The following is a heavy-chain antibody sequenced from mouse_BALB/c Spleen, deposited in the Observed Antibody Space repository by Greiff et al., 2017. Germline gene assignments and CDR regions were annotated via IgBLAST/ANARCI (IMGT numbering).Heavy chain of an antibody. J-gene: IGHJ3*01. Sequence: VKLMESGPGLVAPSQSLSITCTVSGFSLTSYDISWIRQPPGKGLEWLGVIWTGGGTNYNSAFMSRLSISKDNSKSQVFLKMNSLQTDDTAIYYCVRIHREFAYWGQGTLVTVSA. D-gene: IGHD3-1*01. V-gene: IGHV2-9-2*01. CDR1: GFSLTSYD. CDR2: IWTGGGT. CDR3: VRIHREFAY.